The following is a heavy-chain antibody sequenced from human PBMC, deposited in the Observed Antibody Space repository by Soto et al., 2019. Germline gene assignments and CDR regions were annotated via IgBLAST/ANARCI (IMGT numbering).Heavy chain of an antibody. Sequence: QVQLQESGPGLVKPSQTLSLTCTVSGGSISSGGYYWSWIRQHPGKGLEWIGYIYYSGSTYYNPSLTSRVTMTVDTSKKQFSLKLSSVTAADTAVYYGARGGYDFYYVAYWGQGTLVTVSS. CDR1: GGSISSGGYY. CDR2: IYYSGST. D-gene: IGHD3-10*02. V-gene: IGHV4-31*03. J-gene: IGHJ4*02. CDR3: ARGGYDFYYVAY.